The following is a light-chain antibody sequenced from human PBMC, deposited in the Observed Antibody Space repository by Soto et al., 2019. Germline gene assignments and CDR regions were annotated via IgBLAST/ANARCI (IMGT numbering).Light chain of an antibody. CDR1: QSVGSY. Sequence: EIVLTQSPATLSLSPGERATLSCRASQSVGSYLAWYQQKPGQAPRLLIYDAFNRATGIPARFSGSGSGTDVTLTISRLEPEDFAVYYCQQRSDWPPVTFGGGTKVEIK. V-gene: IGKV3-11*01. CDR3: QQRSDWPPVT. J-gene: IGKJ4*01. CDR2: DAF.